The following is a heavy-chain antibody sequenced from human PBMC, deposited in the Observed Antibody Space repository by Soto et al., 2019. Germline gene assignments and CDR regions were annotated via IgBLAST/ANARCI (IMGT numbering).Heavy chain of an antibody. J-gene: IGHJ6*02. CDR3: ARDEYYYGSGSYYNTLYYYYGMDV. CDR1: GYTFTSYG. Sequence: GASVKVSCKASGYTFTSYGISWVRQAPGQGLEWMGWISAYNGNTNYAQKLRGRVTMTTDTSTSTAYMELRSLRSDDTAVYYCARDEYYYGSGSYYNTLYYYYGMDVWGQGTTVTVSS. D-gene: IGHD3-10*01. CDR2: ISAYNGNT. V-gene: IGHV1-18*04.